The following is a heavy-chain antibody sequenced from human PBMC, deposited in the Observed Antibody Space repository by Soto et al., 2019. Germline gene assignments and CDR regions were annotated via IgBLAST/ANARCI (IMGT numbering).Heavy chain of an antibody. CDR3: VRTSLVVAAATREDY. CDR2: INSDGSST. CDR1: GLTFSSYW. Sequence: EVQLVESGGGLVQPGESLRLSCAASGLTFSSYWMHWVSQAPGKGLVWVSRINSDGSSTSYAGSVKGRFTISRDNAKNTLYLQMNSLRAEDTAVYYCVRTSLVVAAATREDYWCQGTLVTVSS. J-gene: IGHJ4*02. V-gene: IGHV3-74*01. D-gene: IGHD2-15*01.